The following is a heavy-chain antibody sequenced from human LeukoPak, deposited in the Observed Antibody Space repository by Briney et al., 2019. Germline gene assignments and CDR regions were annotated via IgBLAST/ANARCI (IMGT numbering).Heavy chain of an antibody. CDR3: ARDVLRYFDWSQSRYYFDY. D-gene: IGHD3-9*01. V-gene: IGHV4-34*01. Sequence: SETLSLTCAVYGGPFSGYYWSWIRQPPGKGLEWIGEINHSGSTNYNPSLKSRVTISVDTSKNQFSLKLSSVTAADTAVYYCARDVLRYFDWSQSRYYFDYWGQGTLVTVSS. J-gene: IGHJ4*02. CDR1: GGPFSGYY. CDR2: INHSGST.